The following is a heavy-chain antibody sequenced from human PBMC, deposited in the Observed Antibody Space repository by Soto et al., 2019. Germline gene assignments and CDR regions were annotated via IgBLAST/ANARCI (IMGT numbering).Heavy chain of an antibody. V-gene: IGHV3-30-3*01. D-gene: IGHD1-26*01. Sequence: QVKLVESGGGVVQPGRSLRLSCAASVFYVSAYTMHWVRQAPGKGLEWVAVISSDGNHKYYTDSVKGRFTISRDTSTNTLYLQMNSLRAEDTAVYYCARWEQPLFDYWGQGTLVTVSS. CDR3: ARWEQPLFDY. J-gene: IGHJ4*02. CDR2: ISSDGNHK. CDR1: VFYVSAYT.